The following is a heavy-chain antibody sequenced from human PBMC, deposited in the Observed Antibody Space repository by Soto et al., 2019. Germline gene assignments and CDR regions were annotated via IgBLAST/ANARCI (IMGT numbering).Heavy chain of an antibody. J-gene: IGHJ4*02. V-gene: IGHV1-69*13. Sequence: SVKVSCKASGYTFTSYDINWVRQATGQGLEWMGGIIPIFGTANYAQKFQGRVTITADESTSTAYMELSSLRSEDTAVYYCASNGIAARRDFGYWGQGTLVTAPQ. CDR1: GYTFTSYD. D-gene: IGHD6-6*01. CDR3: ASNGIAARRDFGY. CDR2: IIPIFGTA.